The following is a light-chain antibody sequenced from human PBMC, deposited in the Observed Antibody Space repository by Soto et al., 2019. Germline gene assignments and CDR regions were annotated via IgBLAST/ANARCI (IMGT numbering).Light chain of an antibody. CDR2: GAS. Sequence: EIVLTQSPGTLSLSPGERATLSCRASQSISSRYLAWYQQKPGQAPRLLIYGASTRATGIPARFSGSGSGTEFTLTISSLQSEDFAVYYCQQYNNWPPERTFGQGTKVDIK. J-gene: IGKJ1*01. CDR3: QQYNNWPPERT. CDR1: QSISSRY. V-gene: IGKV3-15*01.